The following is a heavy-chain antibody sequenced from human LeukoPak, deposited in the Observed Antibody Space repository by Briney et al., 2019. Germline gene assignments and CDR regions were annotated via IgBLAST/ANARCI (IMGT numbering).Heavy chain of an antibody. CDR3: ARATRHDVVVFDF. CDR2: IFYSGIT. CDR1: GDSVNSAEYY. V-gene: IGHV4-30-4*01. Sequence: SETLSLTCIVSGDSVNSAEYYWSWIRQPPGKGLEWIAYIFYSGITYYSPSLKSRVNISVDTSKNLFSLSLTSVTAADTAVYYCARATRHDVVVFDFWGQGTLVTVSS. D-gene: IGHD2-15*01. J-gene: IGHJ4*02.